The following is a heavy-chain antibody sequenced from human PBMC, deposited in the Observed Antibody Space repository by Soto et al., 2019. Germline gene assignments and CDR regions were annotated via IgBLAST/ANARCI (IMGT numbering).Heavy chain of an antibody. J-gene: IGHJ2*01. CDR2: ISGSGGST. D-gene: IGHD2-2*02. Sequence: EVQLLESGGGLVQPGGSLRLSCAASGFTFSSYAMSWVRQAPGKGLEWVSAISGSGGSTYYADSVKGRFTFSRDNSKNTLYLQMNSLRAEDTAVYYCAKDGVVVVPAAILGWYFDLWGRGTLVTVSS. V-gene: IGHV3-23*01. CDR1: GFTFSSYA. CDR3: AKDGVVVVPAAILGWYFDL.